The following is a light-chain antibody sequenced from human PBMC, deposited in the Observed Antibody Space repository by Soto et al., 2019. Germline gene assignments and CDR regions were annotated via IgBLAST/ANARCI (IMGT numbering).Light chain of an antibody. CDR1: SSDIGRYNY. CDR3: GSYTSATTWV. CDR2: EVS. J-gene: IGLJ3*02. Sequence: QSALTQPASVSGSPGQSITISCTGSSSDIGRYNYVSWYQQLPGKAPKLIIYEVSNRPSGVSDRFSGSKSDNTASLSISGLQTEDEADYYCGSYTSATTWVFGGGTKLTVL. V-gene: IGLV2-14*03.